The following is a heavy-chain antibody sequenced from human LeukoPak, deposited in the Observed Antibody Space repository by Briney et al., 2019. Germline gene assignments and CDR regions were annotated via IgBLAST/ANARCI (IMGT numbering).Heavy chain of an antibody. CDR1: GGSISIYY. Sequence: SETLSPTCTLSGGSISIYYWNWIRHPPGEGLEWIGYIYYTGSTNYNPALKSRVTMSVDTSKNQFSLNLRSVTPEDTAVYYCARNLIPEQLVLNFWGQGTLVTVSS. J-gene: IGHJ4*02. CDR2: IYYTGST. CDR3: ARNLIPEQLVLNF. D-gene: IGHD6-13*01. V-gene: IGHV4-59*01.